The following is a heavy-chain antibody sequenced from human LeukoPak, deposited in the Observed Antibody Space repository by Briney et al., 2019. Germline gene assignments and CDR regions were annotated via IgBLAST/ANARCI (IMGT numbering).Heavy chain of an antibody. Sequence: GGSLRLSCVASGFTFSSYWMHWVRQAPGKGLVWVSHINSDGSSTTYADSVKGRFTISRDNAKNTLYLQMNSLRAEDTAVYYCARDGLAAITFDYWGQGILVTVSS. CDR1: GFTFSSYW. J-gene: IGHJ4*02. CDR2: INSDGSST. D-gene: IGHD5-24*01. V-gene: IGHV3-74*01. CDR3: ARDGLAAITFDY.